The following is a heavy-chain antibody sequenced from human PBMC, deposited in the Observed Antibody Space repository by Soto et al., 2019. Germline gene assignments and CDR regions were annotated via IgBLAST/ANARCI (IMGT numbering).Heavy chain of an antibody. CDR1: GFTFSDYY. V-gene: IGHV3-11*01. Sequence: KPGGSLRLSCAASGFTFSDYYMSWIRQAPGKGLEWVSYISSSDSIVSYADSVKGRFTISRDNAKNSLYLQMNSLRAEDKAVYFCASDLGYYDSSGYFDYWGQGTLVTVSS. CDR2: ISSSDSIV. J-gene: IGHJ4*02. D-gene: IGHD3-22*01. CDR3: ASDLGYYDSSGYFDY.